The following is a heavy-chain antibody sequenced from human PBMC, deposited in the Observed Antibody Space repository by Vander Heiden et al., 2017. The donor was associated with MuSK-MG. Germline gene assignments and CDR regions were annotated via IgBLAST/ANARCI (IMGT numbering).Heavy chain of an antibody. CDR1: GVTFRDYG. CDR2: ISSDGRNK. D-gene: IGHD5-12*01. Sequence: QVQLAESGGGVVQPGGSLRLSCAASGVTFRDYGMHWVRQAPGKGLEWVAVISSDGRNKYYPDAVTGRFTISRDNSKNTLYLQMNSLRPEDTAVYYCAKDPGGYSSPFDFWGQGTLVTVSS. J-gene: IGHJ4*02. CDR3: AKDPGGYSSPFDF. V-gene: IGHV3-30*18.